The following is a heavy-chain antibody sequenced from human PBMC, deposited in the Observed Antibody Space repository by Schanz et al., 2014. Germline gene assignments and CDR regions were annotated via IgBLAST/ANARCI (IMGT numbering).Heavy chain of an antibody. Sequence: QVQLVQSGTQVKKPGASVKVSCKASGYTLSAYSLHWVRQAPGQGLEWMGWINGYNGHTLYAQKFQGRVTMTTDTSTSTAYMELRSLRSDDTAVYYCARGRGCTGGSCYSWFDLWGQGTLVTVAS. CDR1: GYTLSAYS. CDR3: ARGRGCTGGSCYSWFDL. CDR2: INGYNGHT. J-gene: IGHJ5*02. D-gene: IGHD2-15*01. V-gene: IGHV1-18*01.